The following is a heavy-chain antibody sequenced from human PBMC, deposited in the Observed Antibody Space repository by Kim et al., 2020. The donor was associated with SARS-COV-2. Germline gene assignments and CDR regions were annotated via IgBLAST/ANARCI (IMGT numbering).Heavy chain of an antibody. CDR3: ARAMGVVVVAAPMAVGIDP. CDR2: ISSSSSYI. J-gene: IGHJ5*02. Sequence: GGSLRLSCAASGFTFSSYSMNWVRQAPGKGLEWVSSISSSSSYIYYADSVKGRFTISRDNAKNSLYLQMNSLRAEDTAVYYCARAMGVVVVAAPMAVGIDPWGQGTLVTVSS. D-gene: IGHD2-15*01. V-gene: IGHV3-21*01. CDR1: GFTFSSYS.